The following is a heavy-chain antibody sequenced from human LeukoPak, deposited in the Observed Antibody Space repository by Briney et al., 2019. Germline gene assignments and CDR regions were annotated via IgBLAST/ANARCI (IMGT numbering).Heavy chain of an antibody. CDR3: ARLSTPGYYYGSGSFFRWFDP. J-gene: IGHJ5*02. Sequence: GESLKISCKGSGYSFTIYWIGWVRQMSGKGLEWMGIINPGDSDTRYSPSFQGQVTISADRSINTAYLQWNSLKASDTAMYYCARLSTPGYYYGSGSFFRWFDPWGQGTLVTVSS. D-gene: IGHD3-10*01. CDR2: INPGDSDT. CDR1: GYSFTIYW. V-gene: IGHV5-51*01.